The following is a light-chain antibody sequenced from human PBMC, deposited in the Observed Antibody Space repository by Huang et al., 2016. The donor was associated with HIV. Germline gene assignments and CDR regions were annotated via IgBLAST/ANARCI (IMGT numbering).Light chain of an antibody. V-gene: IGKV1-9*01. J-gene: IGKJ5*01. CDR3: QQLTTYPLT. CDR2: GAS. Sequence: IQLTQSPPSVSASVGDSVAFTCRASQDITTFLAWYQQKPGKAPQLLISGASTLQSGVPSRFRGRGSGTDFSLTISSLQPEDIATYYCQQLTTYPLTFGPGTRLEIK. CDR1: QDITTF.